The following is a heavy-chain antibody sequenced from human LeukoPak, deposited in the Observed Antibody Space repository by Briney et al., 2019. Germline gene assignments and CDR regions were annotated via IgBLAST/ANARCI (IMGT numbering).Heavy chain of an antibody. Sequence: SETLSLTCTVYYGSISDYYWSWIRQPAGKGLEWIGRINSSGSTNCNPSLESRVIMSVDTSKNQFSLKLTSVTAADAAVYYCARQDILTGFDAFDIWGQGTMVTVSS. J-gene: IGHJ3*02. CDR1: YGSISDYY. CDR3: ARQDILTGFDAFDI. CDR2: INSSGST. D-gene: IGHD3-9*01. V-gene: IGHV4-4*07.